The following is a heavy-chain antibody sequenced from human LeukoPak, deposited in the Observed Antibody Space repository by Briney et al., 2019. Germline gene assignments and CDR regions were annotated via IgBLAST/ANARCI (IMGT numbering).Heavy chain of an antibody. D-gene: IGHD6-13*01. J-gene: IGHJ4*02. CDR3: ARDRGYSSSWYGY. V-gene: IGHV1-2*06. CDR1: GYTFTGYY. CDR2: INPNSGGT. Sequence: ASVKVSCKASGYTFTGYYMHWVRQAPGQGLEWMGRINPNSGGTNYAQKFQGRVTMTRETSFSTAYMELSRLRSDDTAVYYCARDRGYSSSWYGYWGQGTLVTVSS.